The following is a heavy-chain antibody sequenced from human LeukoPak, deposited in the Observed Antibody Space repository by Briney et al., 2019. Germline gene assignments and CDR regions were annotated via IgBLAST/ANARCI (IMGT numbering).Heavy chain of an antibody. CDR3: AKFRDRQLNWFDP. CDR1: GFTFSNYW. V-gene: IGHV3-74*01. Sequence: PGGSLRLSRAASGFTFSNYWMHWVCQAPGKGLMWVSRINTNGHTTTYADSVRGRFTISRDNAKNSLYLQMNSLRAEDTAVYYCAKFRDRQLNWFDPWGQGTLVTVSS. D-gene: IGHD5-18*01. CDR2: INTNGHTT. J-gene: IGHJ5*02.